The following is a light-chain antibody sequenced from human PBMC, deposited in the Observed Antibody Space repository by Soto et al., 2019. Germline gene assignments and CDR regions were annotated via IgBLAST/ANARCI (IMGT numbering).Light chain of an antibody. CDR1: QSISNW. CDR2: KAS. CDR3: QQYKTFPT. J-gene: IGKJ5*01. V-gene: IGKV1-5*03. Sequence: DIQMTQSPSTLSASVGDRVTITCRANQSISNWLAWYQQKPGKAPNLLIYKASSSQSGVPSRFSGSGSGAEFALTISSLQPDDFATYYCQQYKTFPTFGQGTRLEIK.